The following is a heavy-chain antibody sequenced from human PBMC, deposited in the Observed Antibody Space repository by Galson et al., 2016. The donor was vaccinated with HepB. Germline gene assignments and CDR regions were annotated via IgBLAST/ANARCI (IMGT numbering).Heavy chain of an antibody. CDR2: IYHGGTA. V-gene: IGHV4-30-2*06. CDR1: GGSISSGPYS. CDR3: ARHLSYFDY. J-gene: IGHJ4*02. Sequence: TLSLTCALSGGSISSGPYSWSWIRQSLGKGLEWIGYIYHGGTAYYNASLKSRLSMSVDRSQHQFSLKLSSVTAADTAVYYCARHLSYFDYWGQGIQVIVSS.